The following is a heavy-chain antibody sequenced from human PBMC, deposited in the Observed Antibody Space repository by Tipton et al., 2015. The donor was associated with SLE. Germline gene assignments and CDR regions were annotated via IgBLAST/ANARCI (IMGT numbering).Heavy chain of an antibody. CDR2: ISAYNGNT. V-gene: IGHV1-18*01. Sequence: QLVQSGAEVKKPGASVKVSCKASGYTFSNYGITWVRQAPGQGLERMGWISAYNGNTNYGHGRVTLTTDTSTSTAYMELWSLTPDDTAVYYCARAGGSGGSCAYWGQGTLVTVSS. D-gene: IGHD2-15*01. CDR3: ARAGGSGGSCAY. J-gene: IGHJ4*02. CDR1: GYTFSNYG.